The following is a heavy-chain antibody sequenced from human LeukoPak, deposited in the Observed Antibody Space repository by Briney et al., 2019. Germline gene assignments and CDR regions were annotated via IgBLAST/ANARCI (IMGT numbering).Heavy chain of an antibody. J-gene: IGHJ5*02. CDR3: ARDGSGSYYSWFDP. CDR1: GASISSYY. V-gene: IGHV4-4*07. Sequence: TSETLSLTCTVSGASISSYYWSWIRQPAGKGLEWIGRIYTSGSTNYNPSLKSRVTMSVDTSKNQFSLKLSSVTAADTAVYYCARDGSGSYYSWFDPWGQGTLVTVSS. CDR2: IYTSGST. D-gene: IGHD1-26*01.